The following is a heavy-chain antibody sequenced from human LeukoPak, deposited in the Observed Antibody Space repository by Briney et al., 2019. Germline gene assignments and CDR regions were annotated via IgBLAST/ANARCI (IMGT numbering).Heavy chain of an antibody. Sequence: GASVKVSCKASGGTFSSYAISWVRQAPGQGLEWMGGIIPIFGTANYAQKFQGRVTITADESTSTAYMELSSLRSEDTAVYYCASGRCVWFGEPHCYYGVDVWGKGTTVTVSS. CDR1: GGTFSSYA. CDR2: IIPIFGTA. J-gene: IGHJ6*04. D-gene: IGHD3-10*01. V-gene: IGHV1-69*13. CDR3: ASGRCVWFGEPHCYYGVDV.